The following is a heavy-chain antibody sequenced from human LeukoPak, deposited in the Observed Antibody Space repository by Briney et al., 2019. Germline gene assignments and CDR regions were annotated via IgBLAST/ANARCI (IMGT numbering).Heavy chain of an antibody. V-gene: IGHV4-4*07. J-gene: IGHJ3*02. CDR1: GGSISSYY. CDR3: ARGVATTQFGGAFDI. CDR2: IYTSGST. D-gene: IGHD5-12*01. Sequence: SATLSLTCTVSGGSISSYYWSSIRQPAGKGLEWIGRIYTSGSTNYNHSLKSRVTMSVDTSKNQFSLKLSSVTAADTAVYYCARGVATTQFGGAFDIWGQGTMVTVSS.